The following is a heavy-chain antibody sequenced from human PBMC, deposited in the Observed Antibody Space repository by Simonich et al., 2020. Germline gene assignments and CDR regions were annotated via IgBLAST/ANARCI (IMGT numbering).Heavy chain of an antibody. J-gene: IGHJ4*02. CDR2: IKQEGSEK. V-gene: IGHV3-7*01. Sequence: EVQLVESGGGLVQPGGSLRLSCAASGFTFSSYWMSWVRQAPGKGLEWVAYIKQEGSEKYYVDSVKGRFTISRDNAKNSLYLQMNSLRAEDTAVYYCARDREVYGSGSYYNYWGQGTLVTVSS. CDR1: GFTFSSYW. D-gene: IGHD3-10*01. CDR3: ARDREVYGSGSYYNY.